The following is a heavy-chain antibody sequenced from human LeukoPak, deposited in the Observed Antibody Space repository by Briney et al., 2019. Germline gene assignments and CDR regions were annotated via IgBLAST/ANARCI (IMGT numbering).Heavy chain of an antibody. CDR2: INHSGST. J-gene: IGHJ4*02. Sequence: SETLSLTCAVYGGSFSGYYWSWIRQPPGKGLEWIGEINHSGSTNYNPSLKSRVTISVDTSKNQFSLKLSSVTAADTAVYYCARHGVRGVIMSYFDYWGQGTLVTVSS. V-gene: IGHV4-34*01. CDR3: ARHGVRGVIMSYFDY. CDR1: GGSFSGYY. D-gene: IGHD3-10*01.